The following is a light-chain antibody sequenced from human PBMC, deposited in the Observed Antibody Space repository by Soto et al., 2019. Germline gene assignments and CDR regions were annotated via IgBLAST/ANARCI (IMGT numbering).Light chain of an antibody. CDR1: QSISFS. Sequence: DIQMTQAPSTLSASVGDRVTITCRASQSISFSLAWYQQKAGKAPNLLIYKASRLESGVPSRFSGSGSETEFHLNISGLQPGASETYSCQPYNSYSPTFGQGPKV. J-gene: IGKJ1*01. CDR3: QPYNSYSPT. CDR2: KAS. V-gene: IGKV1-5*03.